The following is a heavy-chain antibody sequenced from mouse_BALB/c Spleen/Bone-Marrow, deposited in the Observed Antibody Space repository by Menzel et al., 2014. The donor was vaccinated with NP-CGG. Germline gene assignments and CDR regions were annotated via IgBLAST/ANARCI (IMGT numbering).Heavy chain of an antibody. V-gene: IGHV5-6-5*01. CDR2: ISSGGST. D-gene: IGHD1-1*01. CDR3: ASLYFHGSSYYTMDY. Sequence: EVKLVESGGGLVKPGGSPKLSCAASGFTFSSYAMSWVRQTPEKRLEWVASISSGGSTYYPDSVKGRFTISRDNARNILYLQMSSLRSEDTAMYYCASLYFHGSSYYTMDYWGQGTSVTVSS. CDR1: GFTFSSYA. J-gene: IGHJ4*01.